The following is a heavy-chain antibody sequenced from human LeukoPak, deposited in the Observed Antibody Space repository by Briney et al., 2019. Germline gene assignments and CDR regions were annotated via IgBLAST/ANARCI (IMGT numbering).Heavy chain of an antibody. CDR1: GFIVSNNY. CDR3: ARDAVEGFYSYYYTDV. D-gene: IGHD2-21*01. V-gene: IGHV4-59*02. J-gene: IGHJ6*03. CDR2: ISNSGST. Sequence: LRLSCAASGFIVSNNYMNWVRQPPGKGLEWIGDISNSGSTNYNPSLKSRVTIAIDTSKNQFSLKLSSVTAADTAVYYCARDAVEGFYSYYYTDVWGKGTTVTVSS.